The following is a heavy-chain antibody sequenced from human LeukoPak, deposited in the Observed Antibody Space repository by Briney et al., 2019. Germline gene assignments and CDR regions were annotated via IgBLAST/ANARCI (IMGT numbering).Heavy chain of an antibody. CDR2: ISVYNGNT. V-gene: IGHV1-18*01. J-gene: IGHJ4*02. D-gene: IGHD5-18*01. CDR3: ARGGGGYSYGSDY. Sequence: ASVKVSCKASGYAFTNYAISWVRQAPGQGLEWMGWISVYNGNTNYAQKLQGRVTMTADTSTTTAYMELRSLRSDDTAVYYCARGGGGYSYGSDYWGQGTLVTVSS. CDR1: GYAFTNYA.